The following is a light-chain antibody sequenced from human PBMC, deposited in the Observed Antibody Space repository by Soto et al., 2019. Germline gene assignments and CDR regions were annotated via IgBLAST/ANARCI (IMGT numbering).Light chain of an antibody. V-gene: IGLV2-14*01. CDR2: EVS. J-gene: IGLJ1*01. Sequence: QSVLTQPAPVSGSPGQSITMSCTGTSSDVGGYNYVSRYQQHPGKAPKLMSYEVSNRPSGVSNRFSGSKSGNTASLTISGLQAEDEADYYCSSYTSSSTLVFGTGTKVTVL. CDR3: SSYTSSSTLV. CDR1: SSDVGGYNY.